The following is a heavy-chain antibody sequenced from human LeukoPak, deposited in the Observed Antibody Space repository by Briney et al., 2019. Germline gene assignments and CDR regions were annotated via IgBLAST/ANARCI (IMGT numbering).Heavy chain of an antibody. V-gene: IGHV4-59*10. CDR1: GGSFSGYY. CDR3: ARHGENGYEPPRYFDC. Sequence: PSETLSLTCAVYGGSFSGYYWSWIRQPAGKGLEWIGRIYTSGSTNYNPSLKSRVTISVDTSKNQFSLKLTSVTAADTAVYYCARHGENGYEPPRYFDCWGQGTLVTVSS. J-gene: IGHJ4*02. CDR2: IYTSGST. D-gene: IGHD5-12*01.